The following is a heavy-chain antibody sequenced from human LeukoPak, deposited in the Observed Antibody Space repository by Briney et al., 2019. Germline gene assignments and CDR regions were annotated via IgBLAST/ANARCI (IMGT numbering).Heavy chain of an antibody. Sequence: GGSLRLSCAASGFILDDYGASWVRQAPGKGLEWVSCINWNGGSTGYADSVKGRFTISRDNAKNSLYLQINSLRAEDTALYYCARGDSSGWYFDYWGQGILVTVSS. CDR1: GFILDDYG. J-gene: IGHJ4*02. CDR2: INWNGGST. CDR3: ARGDSSGWYFDY. V-gene: IGHV3-20*04. D-gene: IGHD6-19*01.